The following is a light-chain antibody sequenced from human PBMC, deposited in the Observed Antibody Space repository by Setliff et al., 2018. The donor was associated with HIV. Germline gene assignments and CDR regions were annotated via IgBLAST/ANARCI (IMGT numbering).Light chain of an antibody. J-gene: IGLJ2*01. CDR1: TSNIGTNS. CDR2: RNN. Sequence: QSALTQSPSASGTPGLRVTISCSGSTSNIGTNSVNWYRQLPGSPPNLLIYRNNQRPSGVPDRFSGSKSGTSASLAISGLQSEDEAEYYCATWDDRLNVVFGGGTKVTV. CDR3: ATWDDRLNVV. V-gene: IGLV1-44*01.